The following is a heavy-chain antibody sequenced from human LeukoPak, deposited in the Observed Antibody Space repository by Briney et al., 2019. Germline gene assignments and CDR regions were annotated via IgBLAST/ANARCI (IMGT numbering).Heavy chain of an antibody. J-gene: IGHJ4*02. D-gene: IGHD2-21*01. CDR3: ARDTPCGGDCSYFDY. CDR1: GFTFSDYY. CDR2: ISSSGSTI. Sequence: KTGGSLRLSCAASGFTFSDYYMSWIRQAPGKGLEWVSYISSSGSTIYYADSVKGRFTISRDNAKNSLYLQMNSLRAEDTAVYYCARDTPCGGDCSYFDYWGQGTLVTVSS. V-gene: IGHV3-11*01.